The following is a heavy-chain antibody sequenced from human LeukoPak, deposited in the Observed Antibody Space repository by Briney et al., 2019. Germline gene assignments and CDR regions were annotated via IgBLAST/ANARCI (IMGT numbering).Heavy chain of an antibody. J-gene: IGHJ5*02. CDR1: GFIFRTYA. CDR2: LSGNGVKT. Sequence: GGSLRLSCAASGFIFRTYAMNWVRQAPGKGLEWVSALSGNGVKTYYIDAVKGRFTISRDNSKNTLYLQVSSLRAEDTAVYYCTKDDGSYGFDHWGQGTLVTVSS. V-gene: IGHV3-23*01. D-gene: IGHD5-18*01. CDR3: TKDDGSYGFDH.